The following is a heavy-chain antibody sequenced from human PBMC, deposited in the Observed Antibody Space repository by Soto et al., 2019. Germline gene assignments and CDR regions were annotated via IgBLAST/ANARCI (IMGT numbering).Heavy chain of an antibody. CDR2: TSYDGSNN. CDR1: GFTFRSYV. Sequence: QVQLVESGGGVVQPGTSLRLSCVGSGFTFRSYVIHWVRQAPGKGLEWVALTSYDGSNNFYGDSVKGRFTISRDNSRNTVELQIDSLSIEDTALYYCARWGKTGGLDVWGQGTLVSVSS. D-gene: IGHD3-16*01. V-gene: IGHV3-33*05. CDR3: ARWGKTGGLDV. J-gene: IGHJ4*02.